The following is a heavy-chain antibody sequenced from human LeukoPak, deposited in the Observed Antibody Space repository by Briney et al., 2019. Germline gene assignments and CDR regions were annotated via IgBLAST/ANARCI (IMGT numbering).Heavy chain of an antibody. V-gene: IGHV3-30-3*01. CDR1: GFTFSSYT. CDR3: AKDSYSKGDF. CDR2: ISKDGNAD. Sequence: GRSLRLSCAASGFTFSSYTMHWVRQAPGEGLEWVAVISKDGNADFYAESLKGRFTISRDNAKNSLYLQMNSLRAEDTAVYYCAKDSYSKGDFWGQGVLVTVSS. J-gene: IGHJ4*02. D-gene: IGHD6-13*01.